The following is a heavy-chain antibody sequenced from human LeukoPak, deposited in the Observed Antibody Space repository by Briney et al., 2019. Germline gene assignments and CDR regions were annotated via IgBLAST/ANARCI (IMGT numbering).Heavy chain of an antibody. CDR2: IYYSGST. D-gene: IGHD2-15*01. Sequence: SETLSLTCTVSGGSISSSSYYWGWIRQPPGKGLEWIGSIYYSGSTYYNPSLKSRVTISVDTSKNQFSLKLSSVTAADTAVYYCARQYCSGGSCYPDSPFDPWGQGTLVTVSS. CDR3: ARQYCSGGSCYPDSPFDP. CDR1: GGSISSSSYY. J-gene: IGHJ5*02. V-gene: IGHV4-39*01.